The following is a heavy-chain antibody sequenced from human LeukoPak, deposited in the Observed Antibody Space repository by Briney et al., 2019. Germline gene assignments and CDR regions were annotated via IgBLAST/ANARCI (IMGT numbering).Heavy chain of an antibody. CDR1: GFTFSSYT. Sequence: PGGSLRLSCAASGFTFSSYTMNWVRQAPGKGLEWVSFISSSSSYIYDADSVKGRFTISRDNAKKSLYLQMDSLRAEDTALYYCAKDVESGYYDRPAFDIWGQGTMVTVSS. V-gene: IGHV3-21*04. J-gene: IGHJ3*02. CDR2: ISSSSSYI. D-gene: IGHD3-22*01. CDR3: AKDVESGYYDRPAFDI.